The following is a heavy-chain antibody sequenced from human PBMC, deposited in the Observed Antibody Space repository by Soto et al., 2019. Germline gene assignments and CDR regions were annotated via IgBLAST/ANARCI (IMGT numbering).Heavy chain of an antibody. CDR3: ARVRGSSLSHYYMDI. Sequence: GGSLRLSCAASGFSFSDYSMNWVRQAPGKGLEWVSYISGGRSTIYYADSVEGRFTISRDNAKKSLYLQMNSLRAEDTAVFYCARVRGSSLSHYYMDIWGEGTTVTVSS. CDR1: GFSFSDYS. V-gene: IGHV3-48*01. D-gene: IGHD6-13*01. J-gene: IGHJ6*03. CDR2: ISGGRSTI.